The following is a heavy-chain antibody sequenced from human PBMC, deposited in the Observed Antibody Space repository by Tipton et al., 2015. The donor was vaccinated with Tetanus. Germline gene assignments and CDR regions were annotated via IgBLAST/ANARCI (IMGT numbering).Heavy chain of an antibody. CDR1: GFSFSTYT. CDR3: LRGDNRDY. V-gene: IGHV3-21*01. J-gene: IGHJ4*02. D-gene: IGHD3-16*01. CDR2: TGSDKYT. Sequence: SLRLSCAASGFSFSTYTMNWARQAPGKGLEWVSSTGSDKYTYYLDSVKDRFTISRDNAKNSVYLQMNSLRAEDGAVYYCLRGDNRDYWGQGTPVTVSS.